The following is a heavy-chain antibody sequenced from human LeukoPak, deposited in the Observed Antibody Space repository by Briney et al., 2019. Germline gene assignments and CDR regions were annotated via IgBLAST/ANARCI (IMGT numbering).Heavy chain of an antibody. CDR1: GYTFTDYT. J-gene: IGHJ4*02. CDR3: ANPRYDSSGYYYVD. D-gene: IGHD3-22*01. V-gene: IGHV1-3*01. Sequence: ASVKVSCTASGYTFTDYTMHWLRQAPGQRLDWMGWINGGSGNTKYSPEFQGRVTITRDTSASTAYMELSSLGSEDTAVYYCANPRYDSSGYYYVDWGQGTLVTVSS. CDR2: INGGSGNT.